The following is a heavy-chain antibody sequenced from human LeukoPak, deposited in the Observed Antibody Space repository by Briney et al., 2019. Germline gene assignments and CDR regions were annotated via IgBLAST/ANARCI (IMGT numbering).Heavy chain of an antibody. CDR3: VQETGHNWGYLDY. Sequence: GGSLRLSCAASGFTFSSYWMSWVRQAPGKGLEWVANIKQDGSEKYYVDSVKGRFTISRDNAKNSLYLQMNTLRADDTAVYYCVQETGHNWGYLDYWGQGTLVTVSS. J-gene: IGHJ4*02. CDR1: GFTFSSYW. CDR2: IKQDGSEK. V-gene: IGHV3-7*03. D-gene: IGHD1-1*01.